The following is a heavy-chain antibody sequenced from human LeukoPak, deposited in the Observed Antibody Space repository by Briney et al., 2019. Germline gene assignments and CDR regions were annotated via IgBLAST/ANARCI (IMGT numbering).Heavy chain of an antibody. CDR3: ARDGINDRRVGDCTGGGSDY. CDR2: ISSGSSTI. V-gene: IGHV3-48*01. CDR1: GFTFSSYS. D-gene: IGHD2-8*02. Sequence: AGGSLRLSCAASGFTFSSYSMNWVRQAPGKGLEWVSYISSGSSTIYYADSVKGRFTMSRDNAKNSLYLQMNSLRAEDTAVYYCARDGINDRRVGDCTGGGSDYWGQGTLVTVSS. J-gene: IGHJ4*02.